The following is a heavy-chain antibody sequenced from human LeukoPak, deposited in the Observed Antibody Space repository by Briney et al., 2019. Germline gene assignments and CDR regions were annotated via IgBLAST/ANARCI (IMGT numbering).Heavy chain of an antibody. CDR1: GGTFSSYA. J-gene: IGHJ5*02. D-gene: IGHD3-9*01. CDR3: ARDRLRYFDWSHHNWFDP. CDR2: IIPIFGTA. V-gene: IGHV1-69*05. Sequence: GSSVKVSCKASGGTFSSYAISWVRQAPGQGLEWRGGIIPIFGTANYAQKFQGRVTITTDESTSTAYMELSSLRSEDTAVYYCARDRLRYFDWSHHNWFDPWGQGTLVTVSS.